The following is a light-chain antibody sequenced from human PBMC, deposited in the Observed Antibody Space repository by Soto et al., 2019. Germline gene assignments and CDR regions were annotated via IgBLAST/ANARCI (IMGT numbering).Light chain of an antibody. V-gene: IGKV3-11*01. CDR3: QKRSNWPPTWT. Sequence: EIVLTQSPATLSLSPGQRATLSCRASQSVSTYLAWYQQKPGQAPRLLIYDASTRATGIPTRFSGSASGTDFTLDISSLEPEDFAVDYCQKRSNWPPTWTFGQGTKVDIK. CDR1: QSVSTY. CDR2: DAS. J-gene: IGKJ1*01.